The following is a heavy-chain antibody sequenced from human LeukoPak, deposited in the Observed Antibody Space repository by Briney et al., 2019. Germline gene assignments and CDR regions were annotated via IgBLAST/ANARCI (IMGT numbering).Heavy chain of an antibody. CDR2: IFHSGST. D-gene: IGHD1-20*01. CDR1: GGSISSSSYY. V-gene: IGHV4-39*07. CDR3: ARQRLDNWYYFDY. Sequence: PSETLSLTCTVSGGSISSSSYYWGWIRQPPGKGLEWVGLIFHSGSTYYNMTLKSGVTISIDRSKNQFSLNLNSVTAADTAVYYCARQRLDNWYYFDYWGQGTLVTVSS. J-gene: IGHJ4*02.